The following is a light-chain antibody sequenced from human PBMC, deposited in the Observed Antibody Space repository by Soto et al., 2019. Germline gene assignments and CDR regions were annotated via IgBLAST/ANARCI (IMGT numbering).Light chain of an antibody. CDR3: YSYAGRNIWV. V-gene: IGLV2-8*01. CDR1: GSDIGAYNF. J-gene: IGLJ3*02. CDR2: GVT. Sequence: QSVLAQPPSASGSPGQSVTISCTGSGSDIGAYNFVSWYQQHPGKAPKLMIFGVTERPSGVPDRFSGSKSGNTASLTVSGLQAADEAVYYCYSYAGRNIWVFGGGTQLTVL.